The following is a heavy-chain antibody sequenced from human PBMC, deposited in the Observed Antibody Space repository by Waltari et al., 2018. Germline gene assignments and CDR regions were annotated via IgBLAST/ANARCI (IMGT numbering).Heavy chain of an antibody. Sequence: QVQLQQWGAGLLKPSETLSLTCAVYGGSFSGYYWSWIRQPPGKGLEWIGEINHRRSTKYNPSLKSRVTISVDTTKNQFSLKLSSVTAADTAVYYCARGRSWYVRPLEYWGQGTLVTVSS. CDR1: GGSFSGYY. CDR2: INHRRST. CDR3: ARGRSWYVRPLEY. D-gene: IGHD6-13*01. J-gene: IGHJ4*02. V-gene: IGHV4-34*01.